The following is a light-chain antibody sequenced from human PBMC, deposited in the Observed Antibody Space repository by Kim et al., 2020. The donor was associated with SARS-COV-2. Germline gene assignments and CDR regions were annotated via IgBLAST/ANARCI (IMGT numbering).Light chain of an antibody. J-gene: IGKJ2*01. CDR2: DAS. CDR3: QHSKT. V-gene: IGKV1-5*01. Sequence: DIQMTQSPSTLSASVGDRVTITCRASQSISNWLAWYQQKPGKAPKLLIYDASSLESGVPSRFSGSGSGTEFTLTISSLQPDDFATYYCQHSKTFGQGTKLEI. CDR1: QSISNW.